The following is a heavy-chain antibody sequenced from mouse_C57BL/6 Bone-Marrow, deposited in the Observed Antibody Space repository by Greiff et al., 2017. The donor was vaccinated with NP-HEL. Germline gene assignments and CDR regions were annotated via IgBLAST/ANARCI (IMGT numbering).Heavy chain of an antibody. J-gene: IGHJ4*01. CDR3: ANHYYGRRDYYAMDY. V-gene: IGHV1-72*01. CDR1: GYTFTSYW. CDR2: IDPNSGGT. Sequence: QVQLQQPGAELVKPGASVKLSCKASGYTFTSYWMHWVKQRPGRGLEWIGRIDPNSGGTKYNEKFKSKATLTVDKPSSTAYMQLSSLTSEDSAVYDCANHYYGRRDYYAMDYWGQGTSVTVSS. D-gene: IGHD1-1*01.